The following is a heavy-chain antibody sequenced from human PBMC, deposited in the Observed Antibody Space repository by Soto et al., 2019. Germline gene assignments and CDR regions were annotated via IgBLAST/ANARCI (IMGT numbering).Heavy chain of an antibody. CDR2: ITSDERTI. J-gene: IGHJ4*01. CDR3: ARSVEGHFDF. V-gene: IGHV3-48*02. D-gene: IGHD6-19*01. CDR1: GFTFRVYS. Sequence: EVQLVESGGGLVQPGGSLGLSCSASGFTFRVYSMNWVRQAPGKGLEWVSYITSDERTIHYADSVKGRVTISRDNAKNSVYLQMTSLRDEDTAVYYCARSVEGHFDFWGQGILVTVSS.